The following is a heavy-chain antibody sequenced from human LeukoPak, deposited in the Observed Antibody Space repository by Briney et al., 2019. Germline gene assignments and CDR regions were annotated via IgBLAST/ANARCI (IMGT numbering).Heavy chain of an antibody. D-gene: IGHD2-2*01. Sequence: TGECLKISCKGSGYSFTSYWIGCVRQMPGKGLEWMGIIYPGDSDTRYSPSFQGQVTISADKSISTAYLQWSSLKASDTAMYYCARTWWEDIVVVPAAPSNWFDPWGQGTLVTVSS. CDR2: IYPGDSDT. J-gene: IGHJ5*02. V-gene: IGHV5-51*01. CDR3: ARTWWEDIVVVPAAPSNWFDP. CDR1: GYSFTSYW.